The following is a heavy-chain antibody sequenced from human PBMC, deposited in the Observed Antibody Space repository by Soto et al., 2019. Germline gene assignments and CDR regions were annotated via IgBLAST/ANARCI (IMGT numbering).Heavy chain of an antibody. D-gene: IGHD2-2*01. J-gene: IGHJ5*02. Sequence: GGSLRLSCAASGFTFSSYAMSWVRQAPGKGLEWVSAISGSGGSTYYADSVKGRFTISRDNSKNTLYLQMNSLRAEDTAVYYCAKDRLVVPAAYLADPWGQGTLVTVSS. V-gene: IGHV3-23*01. CDR2: ISGSGGST. CDR3: AKDRLVVPAAYLADP. CDR1: GFTFSSYA.